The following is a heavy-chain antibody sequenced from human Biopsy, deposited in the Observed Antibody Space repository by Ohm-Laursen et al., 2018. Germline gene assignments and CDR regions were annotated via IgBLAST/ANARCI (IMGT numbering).Heavy chain of an antibody. V-gene: IGHV4-31*03. J-gene: IGHJ4*02. CDR2: IFYSANT. Sequence: SQTLSLTCTVSGVSINGGRYYWNCIRHHPGKGLEWIGNIFYSANTYYNPSLKSRVTISVDTSKNQFSLKLSSVTAADTAVYYCARLGSGDYFPTFFDFWGQGALVTVSS. CDR1: GVSINGGRYY. CDR3: ARLGSGDYFPTFFDF. D-gene: IGHD5-12*01.